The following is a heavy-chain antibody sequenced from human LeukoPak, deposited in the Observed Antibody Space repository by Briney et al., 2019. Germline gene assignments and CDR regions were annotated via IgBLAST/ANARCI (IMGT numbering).Heavy chain of an antibody. Sequence: TGGSLRLSCAASGFTFSSYWMHWVRQAPGKGLVWVSRINSDGSSTSYADSVKGRFTISRDNSKNTLYLQMNSLRAEDTAVYYCAKESGMITFGGVIVIWGSFDYWGQGTLVTVSS. D-gene: IGHD3-16*02. V-gene: IGHV3-74*01. CDR2: INSDGSST. CDR1: GFTFSSYW. CDR3: AKESGMITFGGVIVIWGSFDY. J-gene: IGHJ4*02.